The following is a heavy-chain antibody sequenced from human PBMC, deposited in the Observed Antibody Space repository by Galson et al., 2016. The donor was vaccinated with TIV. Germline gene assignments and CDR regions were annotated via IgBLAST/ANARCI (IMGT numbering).Heavy chain of an antibody. Sequence: SLRLSCAASGFTFSTYWMHWVRQVPGKGVMWVSRIDNDGSQTDYADSVRGRFTVSRDNAKNALYLQMSSLRAEDTAVYYCARDQATLVARWLAPWGQGTLVTVSS. CDR3: ARDQATLVARWLAP. V-gene: IGHV3-74*01. CDR2: IDNDGSQT. CDR1: GFTFSTYW. J-gene: IGHJ5*02.